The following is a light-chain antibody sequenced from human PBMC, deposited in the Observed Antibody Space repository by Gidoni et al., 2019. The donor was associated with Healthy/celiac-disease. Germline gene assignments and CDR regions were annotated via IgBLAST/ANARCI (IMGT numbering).Light chain of an antibody. Sequence: ELVLTQSPGTLSLSPGERATLSCRASQSVSSCYLAWYQQKPGQAPRLLIYGASSRATGIPDRFSGSGSGTDFTLTISRLEPEDFAVYYCQQYGSSPRTFGQGTKVEIK. V-gene: IGKV3-20*01. CDR1: QSVSSCY. CDR3: QQYGSSPRT. J-gene: IGKJ1*01. CDR2: GAS.